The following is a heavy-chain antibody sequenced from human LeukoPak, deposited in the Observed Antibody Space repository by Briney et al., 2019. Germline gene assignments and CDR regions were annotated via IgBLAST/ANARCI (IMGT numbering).Heavy chain of an antibody. CDR2: IIPIFGTA. V-gene: IGHV1-69*13. Sequence: ASVKVSCKASGGTFSSYAISWVRQAPGQGLEWMGGIIPIFGTANYAQKFQGRVTITADESTSTAYMELSSLRSEDTAVYYCARALYYDSSGYLFDYWGQGTLVTVSS. J-gene: IGHJ4*02. CDR3: ARALYYDSSGYLFDY. CDR1: GGTFSSYA. D-gene: IGHD3-22*01.